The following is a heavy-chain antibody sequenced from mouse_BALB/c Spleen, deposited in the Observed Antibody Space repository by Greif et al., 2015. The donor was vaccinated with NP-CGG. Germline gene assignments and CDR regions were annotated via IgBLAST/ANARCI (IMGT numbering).Heavy chain of an antibody. J-gene: IGHJ2*01. CDR3: TRGTIVAICDY. D-gene: IGHD1-1*01. CDR1: GYTFTSYW. Sequence: QVQLQQSGAELVRPGASVKLSCKASGYTFTSYWINWVKQRPGQGLEWIGNIYPSDSYTNYNQKFKDKATLTVDKSSSTAYMQLSSPTSEDSAVYYCTRGTIVAICDYWGQGTTLTVSS. V-gene: IGHV1-69*02. CDR2: IYPSDSYT.